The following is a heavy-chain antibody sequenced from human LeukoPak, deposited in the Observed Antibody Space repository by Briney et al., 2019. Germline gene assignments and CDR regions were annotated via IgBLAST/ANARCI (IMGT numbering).Heavy chain of an antibody. CDR1: GGSFSGYY. V-gene: IGHV4-34*01. D-gene: IGHD3-3*02. CDR2: INHSGST. CDR3: AGDELAVEYNWFDP. J-gene: IGHJ5*02. Sequence: KSSETLSLTCAVYGGSFSGYYWSWIRQPPGKGLEWIGEINHSGSTNYNPSLKSRVTISVDTSKNQFSLKLSSVTAADTAVYYCAGDELAVEYNWFDPWGQGTLVTVSS.